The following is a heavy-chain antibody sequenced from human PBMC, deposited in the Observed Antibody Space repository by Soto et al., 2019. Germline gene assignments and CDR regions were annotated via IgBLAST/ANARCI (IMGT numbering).Heavy chain of an antibody. CDR2: MNPNSGNT. D-gene: IGHD1-1*01. CDR1: GYTFTSYD. J-gene: IGHJ4*02. V-gene: IGHV1-8*01. CDR3: AREPRPGTIDY. Sequence: QVQLVQSGAEVKKPGASVKVSCKASGYTFTSYDINWVRQATGQGLEWMGWMNPNSGNTGYAQKFQGRVTMTRNTSINTAYLGRSSLRSEDTAVYYCAREPRPGTIDYWGQGTQVNVSS.